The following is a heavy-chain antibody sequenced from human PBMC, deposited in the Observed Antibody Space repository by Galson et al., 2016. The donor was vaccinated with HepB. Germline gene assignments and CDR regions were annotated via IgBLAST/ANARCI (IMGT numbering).Heavy chain of an antibody. CDR3: ARRGSTTSYHDY. Sequence: SETLSLTCSVSGGSISRSDYYWGWIRQPPGKGLEWIGTIDNTGTTYCNPSLRNRLTISVDTSKNQFSLRLSSVTAADTAVYYCARRGSTTSYHDYWGQGTLVTVSS. J-gene: IGHJ4*02. V-gene: IGHV4-39*01. CDR1: GGSISRSDYY. D-gene: IGHD1-1*01. CDR2: IDNTGTT.